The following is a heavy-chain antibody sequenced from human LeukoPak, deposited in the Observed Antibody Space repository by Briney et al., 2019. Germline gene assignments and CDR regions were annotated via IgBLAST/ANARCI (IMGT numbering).Heavy chain of an antibody. CDR3: ARALFDYSSSFGL. CDR2: IYTSGST. J-gene: IGHJ4*02. V-gene: IGHV4-61*02. D-gene: IGHD6-6*01. Sequence: SQTLSLTCTVSGGSISSGSYYWSWIRQPAGKGLEWIGRIYTSGSTNYNPSLKSRVTISVDTSKNQFSLKLSSVTAADTAVYYCARALFDYSSSFGLWGQGTLVTVSS. CDR1: GGSISSGSYY.